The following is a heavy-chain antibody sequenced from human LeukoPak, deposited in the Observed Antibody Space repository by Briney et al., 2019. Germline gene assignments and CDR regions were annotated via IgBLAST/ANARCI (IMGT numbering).Heavy chain of an antibody. CDR2: IIPIFGTT. D-gene: IGHD3-3*01. CDR1: GYTFTGYY. CDR3: ARVQSDFWSGWLIDY. J-gene: IGHJ4*02. Sequence: SVKVSCKASGYTFTGYYMHWVRQAPGQGLEWMGGIIPIFGTTNYAQKFQGRITITADESTSTAYMELSSLRSEDTAVYYCARVQSDFWSGWLIDYWGQGTLVTVSS. V-gene: IGHV1-69*13.